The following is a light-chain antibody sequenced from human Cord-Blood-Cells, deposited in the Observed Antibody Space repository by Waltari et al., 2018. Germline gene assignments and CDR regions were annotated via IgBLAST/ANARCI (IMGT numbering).Light chain of an antibody. CDR3: QQSYSTPYT. V-gene: IGKV1-39*01. CDR1: QSLSSY. J-gene: IGKJ2*01. CDR2: AAS. Sequence: DIQMTQSPSSLSASVGARVPLTCRASQSLSSYLNWYQQKPGKAPKLLIYAASSLQSGVPSSVSGSGSGTDFTLTISSLQPEDFATYYCQQSYSTPYTFGQGTKLEIK.